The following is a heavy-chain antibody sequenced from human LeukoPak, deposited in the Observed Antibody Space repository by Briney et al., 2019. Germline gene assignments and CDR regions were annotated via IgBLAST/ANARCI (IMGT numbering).Heavy chain of an antibody. CDR2: ISGSGGST. D-gene: IGHD3-10*01. J-gene: IGHJ4*02. CDR3: TRGSYYYGSG. Sequence: PGGSLRLSCAASGFTFSSYAMNWVRHAPRKGLEWVSTISGSGGSTYYADSVKGRITISRDNSKNTLYLQMNSLRAGDTAVYYCTRGSYYYGSGWGQGTLVTVSS. V-gene: IGHV3-23*01. CDR1: GFTFSSYA.